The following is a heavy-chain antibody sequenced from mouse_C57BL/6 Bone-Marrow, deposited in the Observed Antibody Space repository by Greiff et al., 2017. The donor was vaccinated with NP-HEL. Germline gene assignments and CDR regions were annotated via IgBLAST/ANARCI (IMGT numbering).Heavy chain of an antibody. J-gene: IGHJ3*01. D-gene: IGHD2-4*01. Sequence: EVQVVESGGGLVQPGGSLSLSCAASGFTFTDYYMSWVRQPPGKALEWLGFIRNKANGYTTEYSASVKGRFTISRDNSQSILYLQMNALRAEDSATYYCASHPGGDYDVGAWFAYWGQGTLVTVSA. CDR1: GFTFTDYY. CDR3: ASHPGGDYDVGAWFAY. CDR2: IRNKANGYTT. V-gene: IGHV7-3*01.